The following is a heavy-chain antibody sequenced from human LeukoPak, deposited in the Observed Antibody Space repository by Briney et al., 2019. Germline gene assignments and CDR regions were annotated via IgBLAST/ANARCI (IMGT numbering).Heavy chain of an antibody. CDR2: INRDGSIM. CDR3: ARNGLGEWELLHV. D-gene: IGHD1-26*01. J-gene: IGHJ4*02. Sequence: GGSLRLSCAASGFTFSRYWMHWVRQVPGRGLVWVSRINRDGSIMSYADSVRGRFTISRDNAKNTLYLQMNGLRAEDTAAYYCARNGLGEWELLHVWGQGTLVTVSS. V-gene: IGHV3-74*01. CDR1: GFTFSRYW.